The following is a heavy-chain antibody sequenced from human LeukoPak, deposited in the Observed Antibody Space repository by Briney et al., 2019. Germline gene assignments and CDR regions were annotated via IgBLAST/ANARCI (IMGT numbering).Heavy chain of an antibody. V-gene: IGHV3-20*04. CDR2: IKWNGGSP. Sequence: GGSLRLSCAAFGFTFSSYAMSWVRQAPGKGLEWVSSIKWNGGSPGYADSVKGRFTISRDNARNSLYLQMNSLRAEDTALYYCARVRDILTGYYVHFFDYWGQGTLVTVSS. D-gene: IGHD3-9*01. J-gene: IGHJ4*02. CDR3: ARVRDILTGYYVHFFDY. CDR1: GFTFSSYA.